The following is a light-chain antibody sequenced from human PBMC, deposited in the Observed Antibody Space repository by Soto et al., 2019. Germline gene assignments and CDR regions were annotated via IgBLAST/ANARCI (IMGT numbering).Light chain of an antibody. CDR2: SAS. J-gene: IGKJ3*01. CDR3: QKHNSAPLF. V-gene: IGKV1-27*01. CDR1: QGISSF. Sequence: DVQMTQSPSSLSASVGDRVTITCRASQGISSFLAWYQQIPGKVPKLLIYSASTLQSGVPSRFSGSGSGTDFTLTISSLQPEDVATYYCQKHNSAPLFFGPGTKVDIK.